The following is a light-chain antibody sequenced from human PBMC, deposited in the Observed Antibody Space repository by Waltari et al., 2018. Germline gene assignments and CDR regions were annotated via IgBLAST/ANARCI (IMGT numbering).Light chain of an antibody. J-gene: IGLJ2*01. CDR2: GNS. CDR1: SSNIGAGYD. Sequence: QSVLTQPPSVSGAPGQRVTISCTGSSSNIGAGYDVHWYQHLPGTAPKLLIYGNSNRPSGVPDRCSGSKSGTSASLAITGLQAEDEADYYCQSYDSSLSGHVVFGGGTKLTVL. V-gene: IGLV1-40*01. CDR3: QSYDSSLSGHVV.